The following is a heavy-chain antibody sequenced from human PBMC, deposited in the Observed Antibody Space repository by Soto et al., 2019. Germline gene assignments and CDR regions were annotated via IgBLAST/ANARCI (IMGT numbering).Heavy chain of an antibody. Sequence: EVQLVESGGGLVKPGGSLRLSCAASGFTFSSYSMNWVRQAPGKGMDWVSSISSSSSYIYYADSVKGRVTISRDNAKNSLYLQMNSLRAEDTAVYYCARDRVSASYYYDYGMAVWGQGTTVNVSS. CDR3: ARDRVSASYYYDYGMAV. V-gene: IGHV3-21*01. D-gene: IGHD2-8*01. J-gene: IGHJ6*02. CDR1: GFTFSSYS. CDR2: ISSSSSYI.